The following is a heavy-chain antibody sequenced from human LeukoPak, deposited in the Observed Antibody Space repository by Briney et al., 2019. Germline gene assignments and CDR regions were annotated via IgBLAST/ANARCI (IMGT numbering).Heavy chain of an antibody. CDR1: GFTFDDYG. J-gene: IGHJ4*02. V-gene: IGHV3-20*04. Sequence: GGSLRLSCAASGFTFDDYGMSWVRQAPEKGLEWVSGINWNGGSTGYADSVKGRFTISRDNAKNSLYPQMNSLRAEDTALYYCARVSQSYDYGDYEDYWGQGTLVTVSS. CDR2: INWNGGST. D-gene: IGHD4-17*01. CDR3: ARVSQSYDYGDYEDY.